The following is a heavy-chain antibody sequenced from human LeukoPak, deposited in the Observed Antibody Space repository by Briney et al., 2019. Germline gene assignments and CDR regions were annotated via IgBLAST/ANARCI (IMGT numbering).Heavy chain of an antibody. V-gene: IGHV4-39*01. J-gene: IGHJ4*02. CDR1: GGSISTSDYY. CDR2: IYYSGNT. CDR3: ARHFHVYYFDY. Sequence: SETLSLTCTVSGGSISTSDYYWGWIRQPPGKGLEWIGSIYYSGNTYYNPSLKSRATISVDTSKNQFSLRLSSVTAADTAVYSCARHFHVYYFDYWGQGTLVTVSS.